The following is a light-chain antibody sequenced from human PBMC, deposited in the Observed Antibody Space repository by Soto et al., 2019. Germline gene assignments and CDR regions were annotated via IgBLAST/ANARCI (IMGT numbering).Light chain of an antibody. V-gene: IGKV3-20*01. CDR1: QSVSSSY. Sequence: ELVLTQSPGPLSLSPGERATLSCRASQSVSSSYLAWYQQKPGQAPRLLIYGASSRATGIPDRFSGSGSGSDFTLTISRLEPEDFAVYYCQQYGSSPRTFGQGTKVENK. J-gene: IGKJ1*01. CDR2: GAS. CDR3: QQYGSSPRT.